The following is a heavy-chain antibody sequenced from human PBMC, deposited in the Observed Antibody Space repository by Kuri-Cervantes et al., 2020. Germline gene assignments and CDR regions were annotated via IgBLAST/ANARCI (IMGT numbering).Heavy chain of an antibody. CDR2: INHSGST. CDR3: ARLPGYSRAHLN. V-gene: IGHV4-34*01. CDR1: GGSFSGYY. D-gene: IGHD6-13*01. Sequence: SETLSLTCAVYGGSFSGYYWSWIRQPPGKGLEWIGEINHSGSTNYNPSLKSRVTISVDRSKNQFSLKLSSVTAADTAVYYCARLPGYSRAHLNWGQGTLVTVSS. J-gene: IGHJ4*02.